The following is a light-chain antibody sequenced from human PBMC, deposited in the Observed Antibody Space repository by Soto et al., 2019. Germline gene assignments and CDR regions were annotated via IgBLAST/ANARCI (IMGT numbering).Light chain of an antibody. CDR3: SSYTSSSPVV. Sequence: QSVLTQPASVSGSPGQSITISCTGTSSDVGGYNYVSWYQQHPGKAPKLMIYDVSNRPSGVSNRFSGSKSGNTASLTISGSQAEDEADYYCSSYTSSSPVVFGGGTQLTVL. J-gene: IGLJ2*01. V-gene: IGLV2-14*01. CDR2: DVS. CDR1: SSDVGGYNY.